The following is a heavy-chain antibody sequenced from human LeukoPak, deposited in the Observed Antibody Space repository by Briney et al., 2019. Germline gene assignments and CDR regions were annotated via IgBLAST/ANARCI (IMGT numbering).Heavy chain of an antibody. J-gene: IGHJ4*02. CDR1: GCSISSSNYY. D-gene: IGHD6-19*01. V-gene: IGHV4-39*07. CDR3: ARNFSSGWFDY. Sequence: PSETLSLTCTVSGCSISSSNYYWGWIRQPPGKGLEWIGSIYYSGSTSYNPSLKSRVTISVDTSKNQFSLKLSSVTAADTAVYYCARNFSSGWFDYWGQGTLVTVSS. CDR2: IYYSGST.